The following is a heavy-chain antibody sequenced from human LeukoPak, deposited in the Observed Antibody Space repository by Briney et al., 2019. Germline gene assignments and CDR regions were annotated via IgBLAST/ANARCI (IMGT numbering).Heavy chain of an antibody. D-gene: IGHD1-26*01. CDR1: GGSISGTNW. V-gene: IGHV4/OR15-8*02. CDR3: SRESGPFCPFGY. J-gene: IGHJ4*02. CDR2: ISLAGQT. Sequence: SETLPLTCGVSGGSISGTNWWSWVRQPPGQGLEWIGEISLAGQTNYNPSLNGRVTMSLDKSSNQLSLHLTSVTAADTATYFCSRESGPFCPFGYWGQGTLVIVSS.